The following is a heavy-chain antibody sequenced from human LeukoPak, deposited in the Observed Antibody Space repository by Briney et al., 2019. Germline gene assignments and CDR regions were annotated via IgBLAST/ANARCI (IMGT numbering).Heavy chain of an antibody. CDR3: ARAGTLVPAARDYYYYCMDV. CDR1: GFTFDDYG. J-gene: IGHJ6*03. CDR2: INWNGGST. V-gene: IGHV3-20*04. Sequence: GGSLRLSCAASGFTFDDYGMTWVRQAPGKGLEWVSGINWNGGSTGYADSMKGRFTISRDNAKNSLYLQMNSLSAEDTALYYCARAGTLVPAARDYYYYCMDVWGKGTTVTVSS. D-gene: IGHD2-2*01.